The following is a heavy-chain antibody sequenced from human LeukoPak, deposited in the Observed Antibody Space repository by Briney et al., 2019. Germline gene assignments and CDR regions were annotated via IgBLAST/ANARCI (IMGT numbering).Heavy chain of an antibody. CDR2: IYTTGST. V-gene: IGHV4-4*07. Sequence: NPSDTVSLTCTVSGGFNSCYYWLWIPEPTGRALEWIARIYTTGSTNYHPSPKSRVPMSVDTSKNQFSLKLSSVTAAETAVYYCARETRTRWFDPWGQGTLVTVSS. D-gene: IGHD1-14*01. CDR1: GGFNSCYY. CDR3: ARETRTRWFDP. J-gene: IGHJ5*02.